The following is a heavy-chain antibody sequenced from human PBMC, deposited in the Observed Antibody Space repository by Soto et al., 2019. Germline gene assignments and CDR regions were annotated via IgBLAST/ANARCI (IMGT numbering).Heavy chain of an antibody. CDR2: IDDSGYT. Sequence: SETLSLTCTVSVGSISTGGYYWSWIRQYPGKGLEWLGYIDDSGYTFYNPSLQSRLTLSMDTSKNQFSLKLSSATAADTAVYFCARKQAGFFFGIDYWGQGTLVTVSS. J-gene: IGHJ4*02. D-gene: IGHD3-3*01. CDR3: ARKQAGFFFGIDY. CDR1: VGSISTGGYY. V-gene: IGHV4-31*03.